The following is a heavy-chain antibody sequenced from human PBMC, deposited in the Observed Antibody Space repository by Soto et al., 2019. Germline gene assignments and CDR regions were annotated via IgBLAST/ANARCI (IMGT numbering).Heavy chain of an antibody. J-gene: IGHJ4*02. Sequence: PGGSLRLSCPASGFTFSSYAMHWVRQAPGKGLEWVAVISYDGSNKYYADSVKGRFTISRDNSKNTLYLQMNSLRAEDTAVYYCARDLDWNYVITPGLAAADYWGQGTLVTVSS. CDR2: ISYDGSNK. V-gene: IGHV3-30-3*01. CDR3: ARDLDWNYVITPGLAAADY. CDR1: GFTFSSYA. D-gene: IGHD1-7*01.